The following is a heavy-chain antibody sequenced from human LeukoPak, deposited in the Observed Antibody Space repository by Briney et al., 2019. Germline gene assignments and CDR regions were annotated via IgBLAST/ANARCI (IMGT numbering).Heavy chain of an antibody. D-gene: IGHD6-13*01. Sequence: SVKVSCKASGGTFSSYAISWVRQAPGQGLEWMGGIIPIFGTANYAQKFHGRVTITADDSSSTAYRELSSLRAEDTAVYYCARERVGYSSSWSSYYVDYWGQGTLVTVSS. J-gene: IGHJ4*02. CDR3: ARERVGYSSSWSSYYVDY. CDR2: IIPIFGTA. CDR1: GGTFSSYA. V-gene: IGHV1-69*13.